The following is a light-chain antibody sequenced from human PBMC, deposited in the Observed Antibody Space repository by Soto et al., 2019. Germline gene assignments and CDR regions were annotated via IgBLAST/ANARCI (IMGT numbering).Light chain of an antibody. CDR1: QSVSSY. CDR2: DAS. CDR3: QQRSTWLT. J-gene: IGKJ4*01. Sequence: EIVLTQSPATLSLSPGERATLSCRASQSVSSYLAWYQQKPGQAPRLLIYDASNRATGIPARFSGSGSRTDFTLTSSILAHEYFADYYCQQRSTWLTFGGGTKVEIK. V-gene: IGKV3-11*01.